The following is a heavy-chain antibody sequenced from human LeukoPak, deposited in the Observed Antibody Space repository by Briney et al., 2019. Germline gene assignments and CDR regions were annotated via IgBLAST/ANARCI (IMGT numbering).Heavy chain of an antibody. J-gene: IGHJ4*02. CDR2: ISGSGGST. CDR1: GFTFSSYA. Sequence: GGSLRLSCAASGFTFSSYAMSWVRQAPEKGLEWVSAISGSGGSTYYADSVKGRFTISRDNSKNTLYLQMNSLRAEDTAVYYCAKDQIVGATDPPYYFDYWGQGTLVTVSS. CDR3: AKDQIVGATDPPYYFDY. D-gene: IGHD1-26*01. V-gene: IGHV3-23*01.